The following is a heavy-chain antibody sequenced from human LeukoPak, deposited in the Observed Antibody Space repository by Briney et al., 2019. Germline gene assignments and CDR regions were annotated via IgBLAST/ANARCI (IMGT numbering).Heavy chain of an antibody. V-gene: IGHV1-2*04. CDR1: GYTFTSYD. Sequence: ASVKVSCKASGYTFTSYDINWVRQAPGQGLEWMGWINPNSGGTNYAQKFQGWVTMTRDTSISTAYMELSRLRSDDTAVYYCARAQTYYYDSSGYSRTRYYYYGMDVWGQGTTVTVSS. CDR3: ARAQTYYYDSSGYSRTRYYYYGMDV. J-gene: IGHJ6*02. CDR2: INPNSGGT. D-gene: IGHD3-22*01.